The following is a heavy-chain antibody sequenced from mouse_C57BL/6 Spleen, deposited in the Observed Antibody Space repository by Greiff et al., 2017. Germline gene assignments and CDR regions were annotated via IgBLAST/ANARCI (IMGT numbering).Heavy chain of an antibody. CDR1: GYTFTSYW. J-gene: IGHJ2*01. CDR3: ARWLLPYYFDY. CDR2: IDPSDSYT. Sequence: QVQLQQPGAELVKPGASVKLSCKASGYTFTSYWMQWVNQRPGQGLEWIGEIDPSDSYTNYNQKFKGKATLTVDTSSSTAYMQLSSLTSEDSAVYYCARWLLPYYFDYWGQGTTLTVSS. D-gene: IGHD2-3*01. V-gene: IGHV1-50*01.